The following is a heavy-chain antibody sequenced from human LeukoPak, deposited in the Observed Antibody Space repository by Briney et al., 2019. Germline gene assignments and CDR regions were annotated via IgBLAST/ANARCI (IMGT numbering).Heavy chain of an antibody. CDR2: ISNSGGRT. D-gene: IGHD1-26*01. CDR1: GFTFSSYA. Sequence: GGSLRLSCAASGFTFSSYAMSWVRQAPGKGLEWVSSISNSGGRTFYTDSVKGRFTISRDNSKITLYLQMNSLRAEDTAVYYCGKNRYSGSLSPFDIWGQGTMVTVSS. CDR3: GKNRYSGSLSPFDI. V-gene: IGHV3-23*01. J-gene: IGHJ3*02.